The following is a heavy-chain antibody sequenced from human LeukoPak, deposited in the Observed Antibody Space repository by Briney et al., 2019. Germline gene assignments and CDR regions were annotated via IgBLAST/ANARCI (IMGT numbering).Heavy chain of an antibody. Sequence: ALVRVSCKLSGNTLRELPIQWVRQAGGKGLEWMAGFDPENVEIVYAQKFQGRVTMTEDTSTNTAYMELTSLTSDDTALYYCATRGSDFWSRFDYWGQGTQATVTS. CDR2: FDPENVEI. CDR1: GNTLRELP. D-gene: IGHD3-3*01. J-gene: IGHJ4*02. V-gene: IGHV1-24*01. CDR3: ATRGSDFWSRFDY.